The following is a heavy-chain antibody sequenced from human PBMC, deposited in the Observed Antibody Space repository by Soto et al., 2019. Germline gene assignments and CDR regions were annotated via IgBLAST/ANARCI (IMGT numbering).Heavy chain of an antibody. V-gene: IGHV3-23*01. CDR3: AKYYYDSSCSPSSAFDY. J-gene: IGHJ4*02. Sequence: GGSLRISCAASGFTFSSYAMSWVRQAPGKGLEWVSAISGSGGSTYYADSVKGRFTISRDNSKNTLYLQMNSLRAEDTAVYYCAKYYYDSSCSPSSAFDYWGQGTLVTVSS. CDR1: GFTFSSYA. CDR2: ISGSGGST. D-gene: IGHD3-22*01.